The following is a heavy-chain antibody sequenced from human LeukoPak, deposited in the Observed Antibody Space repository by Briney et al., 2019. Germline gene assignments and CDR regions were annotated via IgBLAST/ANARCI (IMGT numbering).Heavy chain of an antibody. D-gene: IGHD3-16*01. CDR3: AREFEAAGFWALDY. J-gene: IGHJ4*02. Sequence: GGSLRLSCTVSGFTLNSYWVHCVRQAPGKGLVWVSRMNNDGRVITYADSVKGRFTISRDNAKNTLYLQMNSLRAEDTAVYYCAREFEAAGFWALDYWGQGTLVTASS. CDR1: GFTLNSYW. CDR2: MNNDGRVI. V-gene: IGHV3-74*01.